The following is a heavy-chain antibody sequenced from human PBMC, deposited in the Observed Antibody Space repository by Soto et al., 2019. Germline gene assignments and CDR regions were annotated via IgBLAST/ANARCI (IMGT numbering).Heavy chain of an antibody. J-gene: IGHJ6*02. V-gene: IGHV1-69*13. CDR1: GGTFSSYA. Sequence: SVKVSCKASGGTFSSYAISWVRQAPGQGLEWMGGIIPIFGTANYAQKFQGRVTITADESTSTAYMELSSLRSEDTAVYYCARDHGFGTHGGMDVWGQGTTVTVSS. D-gene: IGHD3-10*01. CDR3: ARDHGFGTHGGMDV. CDR2: IIPIFGTA.